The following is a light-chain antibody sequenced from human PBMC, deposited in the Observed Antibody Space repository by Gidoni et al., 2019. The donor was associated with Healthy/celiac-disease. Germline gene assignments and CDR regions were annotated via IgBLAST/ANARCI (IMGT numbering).Light chain of an antibody. CDR3: QQYNSYPLT. J-gene: IGKJ4*01. CDR1: QSISSW. V-gene: IGKV1-5*03. CDR2: KAS. Sequence: DIQMTQSPSTLSASVGERVTITCRASQSISSWLAWYQQKPGKAPKLLNYKASSLESGVPSRVSGSGSGTEFTLTISSMQPDDFATYYCQQYNSYPLTFGGGTKVEIK.